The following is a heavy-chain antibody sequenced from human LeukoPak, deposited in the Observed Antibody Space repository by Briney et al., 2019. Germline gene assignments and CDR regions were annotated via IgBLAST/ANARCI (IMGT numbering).Heavy chain of an antibody. V-gene: IGHV4-34*01. Sequence: SETLSLTCAVYGGSFSGYYWSWILQPPGKGLEWIGEINHSGSTNYNPSLKSRVTISVDTSKNQFSLKQSSVTAADTAVYYCARVGRAAAGPSARYSAFRYWAQGTLVTVSS. CDR2: INHSGST. CDR1: GGSFSGYY. CDR3: ARVGRAAAGPSARYSAFRY. D-gene: IGHD6-13*01. J-gene: IGHJ4*02.